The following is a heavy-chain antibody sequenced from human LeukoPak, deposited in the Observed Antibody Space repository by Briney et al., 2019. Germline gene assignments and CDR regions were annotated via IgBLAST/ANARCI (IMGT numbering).Heavy chain of an antibody. CDR2: ISYDGSNK. D-gene: IGHD6-13*01. CDR1: GFTFSNYA. J-gene: IGHJ4*02. V-gene: IGHV3-30*04. Sequence: GGPLRLSCAASGFTFSNYAMHWVRQAPGKGLEWVAVISYDGSNKYYADSVKGRFTISRDNSKNTVYLQMNSLRAEDTAVYYCARDPRRSSQTGYFDFWGQGTLVTVSP. CDR3: ARDPRRSSQTGYFDF.